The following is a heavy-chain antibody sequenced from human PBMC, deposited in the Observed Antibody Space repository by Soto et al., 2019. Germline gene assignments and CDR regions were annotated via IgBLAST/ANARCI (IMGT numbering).Heavy chain of an antibody. CDR1: GFTFDDYV. V-gene: IGHV3-9*01. D-gene: IGHD4-17*01. CDR3: AKDMGYGDYGMDV. CDR2: ISWDSGRI. J-gene: IGHJ6*02. Sequence: EVQLVESGGGLVQPGRSLRLSCAASGFTFDDYVMHWVRQGPGKGLEWVSGISWDSGRIGYADSVKGRFTISRDNSKNSLYLQMNSLRAEDTALYYCAKDMGYGDYGMDVWGQGTTVTVSS.